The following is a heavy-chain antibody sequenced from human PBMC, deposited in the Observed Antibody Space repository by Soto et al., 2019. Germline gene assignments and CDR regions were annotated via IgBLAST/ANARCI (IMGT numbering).Heavy chain of an antibody. V-gene: IGHV3-48*03. CDR3: ARGEGAPYWYFGL. Sequence: EVQLVESGGGLVQPGGSLRLSCAASGFTFSNYEMNWVRPAPGKVLEWVSYISSSGTTIYYADSVKGRFTISRDNSKNSLYLPMNSLRDEDTAVYYCARGEGAPYWYFGLWGRGTLVTVSS. J-gene: IGHJ2*01. D-gene: IGHD3-16*01. CDR1: GFTFSNYE. CDR2: ISSSGTTI.